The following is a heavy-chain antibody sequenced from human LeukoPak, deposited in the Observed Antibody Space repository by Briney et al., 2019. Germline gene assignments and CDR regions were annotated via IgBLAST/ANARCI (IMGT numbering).Heavy chain of an antibody. V-gene: IGHV4-59*12. J-gene: IGHJ4*02. Sequence: PSETLSLTCTVSGGSISSYYWSWIRQPPGKGLEWIGYIYNSGSTNNNPSLKSRVTISVDTSKKQFSLKLSSVTAADTAVYYCASVAAADDGPYYFDFWGQGTLVTVSS. CDR2: IYNSGST. CDR3: ASVAAADDGPYYFDF. CDR1: GGSISSYY. D-gene: IGHD6-13*01.